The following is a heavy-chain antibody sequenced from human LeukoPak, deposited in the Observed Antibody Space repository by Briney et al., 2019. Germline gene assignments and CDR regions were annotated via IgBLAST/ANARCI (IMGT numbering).Heavy chain of an antibody. V-gene: IGHV3-7*05. D-gene: IGHD4/OR15-4a*01. J-gene: IGHJ4*02. Sequence: GGSLRLSCAASGFTFSSYWMSWVRQAPGKGLEWVANIKEDGSEKHYVDSVKGRFTISRDNAKNSLYVETNSLRAEDTAVYYCARGALITLRYWGQGTLVTVSS. CDR2: IKEDGSEK. CDR1: GFTFSSYW. CDR3: ARGALITLRY.